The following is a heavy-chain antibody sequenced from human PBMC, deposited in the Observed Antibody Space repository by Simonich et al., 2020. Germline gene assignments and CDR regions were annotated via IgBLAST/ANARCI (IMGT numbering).Heavy chain of an antibody. CDR3: ARDRNSGSYFDY. D-gene: IGHD1-26*01. CDR1: GFTFSIYG. CDR2: IWYDGSNK. Sequence: QVQLVESGGGVVQPGRSLRLSCAASGFTFSIYGMHWVRQAPGKGLGWVAVIWYDGSNKYYADSVKGRFTISRDNSKNTLYLQMNSLRAEDTAVYYCARDRNSGSYFDYWGQGTLVTVSS. V-gene: IGHV3-33*01. J-gene: IGHJ4*02.